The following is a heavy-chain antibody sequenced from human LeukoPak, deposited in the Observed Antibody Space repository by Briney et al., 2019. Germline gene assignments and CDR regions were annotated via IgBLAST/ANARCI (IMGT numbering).Heavy chain of an antibody. Sequence: GSLRLSCEASGFPFVTHGLTWVRQAPGKGLEWVSGINWNGGSTGYADSVKGRFTISRDNAKNSLYLQMNSLRAEDTALYYCAGGDRNGWYFDYWGQGTLVTVSS. CDR1: GFPFVTHG. J-gene: IGHJ4*02. CDR3: AGGDRNGWYFDY. CDR2: INWNGGST. V-gene: IGHV3-20*04. D-gene: IGHD6-19*01.